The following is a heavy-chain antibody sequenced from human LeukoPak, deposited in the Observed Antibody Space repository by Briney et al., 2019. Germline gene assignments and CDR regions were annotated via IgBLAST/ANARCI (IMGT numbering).Heavy chain of an antibody. V-gene: IGHV3-21*01. Sequence: GGSLRLSCAASGFTFSSYAMSWVRQAPGKGLEWVSSISSSSSYIYYADSVKGRFTISRDNAKNSLYLQMNSLRAEDTAVYYCARGVITDSNYWGQGTLVTVSS. D-gene: IGHD3-22*01. CDR2: ISSSSSYI. CDR3: ARGVITDSNY. J-gene: IGHJ4*02. CDR1: GFTFSSYA.